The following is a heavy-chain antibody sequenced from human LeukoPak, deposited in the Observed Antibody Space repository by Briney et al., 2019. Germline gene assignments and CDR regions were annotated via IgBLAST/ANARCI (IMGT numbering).Heavy chain of an antibody. Sequence: SETLSLTCTVSGGSISSSSYYWGWIRQPPGKGLEWIGSIYYSGSTYYNPSLKSRVTISVDTSKNQFSLKLSSVTAADTAVYYCARGDSSGYYPDYWGQGTLVTVSS. D-gene: IGHD3-22*01. CDR2: IYYSGST. J-gene: IGHJ4*02. CDR1: GGSISSSSYY. V-gene: IGHV4-39*07. CDR3: ARGDSSGYYPDY.